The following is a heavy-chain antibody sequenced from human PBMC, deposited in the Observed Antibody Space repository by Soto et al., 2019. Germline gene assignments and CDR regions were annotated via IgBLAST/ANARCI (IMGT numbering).Heavy chain of an antibody. CDR3: TREENHDAFDI. J-gene: IGHJ3*02. V-gene: IGHV3-49*04. Sequence: GGSLRLSCRASGFTFGYYGMSWVRQAPGKGLEWVGFIRSKAYGGTTEYAASVKGRFTISRDDSKSIAYLQMNSLKTEDTAVYYCTREENHDAFDIWGQGTMVTVSS. CDR1: GFTFGYYG. CDR2: IRSKAYGGTT.